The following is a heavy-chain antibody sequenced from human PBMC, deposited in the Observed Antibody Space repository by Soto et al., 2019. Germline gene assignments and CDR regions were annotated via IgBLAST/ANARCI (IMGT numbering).Heavy chain of an antibody. Sequence: QVQLQQWGAGLLKPSETLSLTCAVYGGSFSGYYWSWIRQPPGKGLEWIGEINHSGSTNYNPSLKSRVTISVDTSKNQFSLKLSSVTAPDTAVYYCARFYIVVVPAANQYYFDYWGQGTLVTVSS. J-gene: IGHJ4*02. V-gene: IGHV4-34*01. CDR3: ARFYIVVVPAANQYYFDY. CDR1: GGSFSGYY. CDR2: INHSGST. D-gene: IGHD2-2*01.